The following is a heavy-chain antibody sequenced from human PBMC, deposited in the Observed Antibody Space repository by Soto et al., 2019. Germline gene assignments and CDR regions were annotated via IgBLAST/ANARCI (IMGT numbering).Heavy chain of an antibody. Sequence: EVQLVESGGGLVQPGGSLRLSCAASGFTVSSNYMSWVRQAPGKGLEWVSVIYSGGSTYYADSVKGRFTISRDNSKNTLYLQMNSLRAEDTAVYYCARARYSSGWYGAFDIWGRGTMVTVSS. J-gene: IGHJ3*02. D-gene: IGHD6-19*01. CDR2: IYSGGST. CDR3: ARARYSSGWYGAFDI. CDR1: GFTVSSNY. V-gene: IGHV3-66*01.